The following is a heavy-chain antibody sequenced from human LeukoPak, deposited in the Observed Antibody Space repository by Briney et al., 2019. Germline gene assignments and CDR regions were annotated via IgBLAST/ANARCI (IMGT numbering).Heavy chain of an antibody. CDR3: ARGRATVTVNFDY. CDR1: GFTFSSYW. D-gene: IGHD4-17*01. J-gene: IGHJ4*02. Sequence: GGSLRLSCAASGFTFSSYWMSWVRQAPGKGLEWVSSISSSSSYIYYADSVKGRFTISRDNAKNSLYLQMNSLRAEDTAVYYCARGRATVTVNFDYWGQGTLVTVSS. CDR2: ISSSSSYI. V-gene: IGHV3-21*01.